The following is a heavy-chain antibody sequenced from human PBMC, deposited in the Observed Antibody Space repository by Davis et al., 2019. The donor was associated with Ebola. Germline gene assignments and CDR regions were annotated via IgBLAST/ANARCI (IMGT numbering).Heavy chain of an antibody. V-gene: IGHV4-61*08. J-gene: IGHJ6*02. CDR2: VINNGIT. CDR1: GVTVSSADNY. Sequence: SETLSLTCTVSGVTVSSADNYWTWIRQPPGNTLEWIGFVINNGITTYNSSLKSRVAILKDTSKNLFSLKLTSVTAADTAVYYCARGRVLIHGMDVWGQGTTVTVSS. CDR3: ARGRVLIHGMDV.